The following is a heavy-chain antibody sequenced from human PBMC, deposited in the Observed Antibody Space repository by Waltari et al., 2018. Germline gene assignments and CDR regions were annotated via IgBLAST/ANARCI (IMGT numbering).Heavy chain of an antibody. D-gene: IGHD3-10*01. CDR2: ISYDGSNK. CDR3: AKERYGSGSYYNAIYYYYGMDV. J-gene: IGHJ6*02. Sequence: QVQLVESGGGVVQPGRSLRLSCAASGFTFSSYGMHWVRQAPGKGLEWVAVISYDGSNKYYADSGKGRFTISRDNSKNTLYLQMNSLRAEDTAVYYCAKERYGSGSYYNAIYYYYGMDVWGQGTTVIVSS. CDR1: GFTFSSYG. V-gene: IGHV3-30*18.